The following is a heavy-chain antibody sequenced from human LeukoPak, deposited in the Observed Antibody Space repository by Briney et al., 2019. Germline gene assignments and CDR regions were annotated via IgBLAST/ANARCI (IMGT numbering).Heavy chain of an antibody. D-gene: IGHD4-23*01. Sequence: ASVKVSCKASGYTFTSYDINWVRQATGQGLEWMGWMNPNSGNTGYAQKFQGRVTMTRDTSISTAYMELSRLRSDDTAVYYCARVAGGPRRPFDYWGQGTLVTVSS. J-gene: IGHJ4*02. V-gene: IGHV1-8*01. CDR3: ARVAGGPRRPFDY. CDR1: GYTFTSYD. CDR2: MNPNSGNT.